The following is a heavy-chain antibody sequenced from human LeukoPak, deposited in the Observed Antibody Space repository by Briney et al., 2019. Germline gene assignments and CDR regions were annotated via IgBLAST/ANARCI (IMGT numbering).Heavy chain of an antibody. CDR2: IRYDGSNK. Sequence: GGSLRLSCAASGFTFSSYGMHWVRQAPGKGLEWVAFIRYDGSNKYYADSVKGRFTISRDNSKNTLYLQMNSLRAEDTAVYYCSKGYGPYDSRSLFDSCGRGTLATVPP. V-gene: IGHV3-30*02. D-gene: IGHD5-12*01. CDR1: GFTFSSYG. CDR3: SKGYGPYDSRSLFDS. J-gene: IGHJ4*02.